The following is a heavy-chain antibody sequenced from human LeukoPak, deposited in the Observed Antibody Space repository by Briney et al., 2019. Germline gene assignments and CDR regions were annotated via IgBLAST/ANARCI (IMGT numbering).Heavy chain of an antibody. CDR3: ARWGYSYGFPYYYYGMDV. CDR2: ISGSGGST. D-gene: IGHD5-18*01. Sequence: GGSLRLSCAASGFTFSSYAMSWVRQAPGKGLEWVSGISGSGGSTSYADSVKGRFTISRDNAKNTLYLQMNSLRAEDTAVYYCARWGYSYGFPYYYYGMDVWGQGTTVTVSS. CDR1: GFTFSSYA. V-gene: IGHV3-23*01. J-gene: IGHJ6*02.